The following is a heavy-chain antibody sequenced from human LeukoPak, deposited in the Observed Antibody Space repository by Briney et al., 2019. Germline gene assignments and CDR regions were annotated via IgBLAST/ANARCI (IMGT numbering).Heavy chain of an antibody. Sequence: YPGGSLRLSCAASGITFSHSGMHWVRQAPGKGLEWVAFIQNDRSDKRYADSVKGRFTISRDDAKSSLFLHMNSLRAEDTAVYYCAREGSSNGFYYFDFWGQGTLVTVSS. J-gene: IGHJ4*02. V-gene: IGHV3-30*02. CDR1: GITFSHSG. CDR3: AREGSSNGFYYFDF. CDR2: IQNDRSDK. D-gene: IGHD5-18*01.